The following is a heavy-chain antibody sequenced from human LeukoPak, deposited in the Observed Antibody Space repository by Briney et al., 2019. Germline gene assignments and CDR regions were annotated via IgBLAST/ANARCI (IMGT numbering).Heavy chain of an antibody. Sequence: SVKVSCKASGGTFSSYGISWVRQAPGQGLEWMGGIIPIFGTANYAQKFQGRVTITTDESTSTAYMELSSLRSEDTAVYYCARSMGESGYSQFYPFDYWGQGTLVTVSS. V-gene: IGHV1-69*05. J-gene: IGHJ4*02. D-gene: IGHD3-16*01. CDR2: IIPIFGTA. CDR1: GGTFSSYG. CDR3: ARSMGESGYSQFYPFDY.